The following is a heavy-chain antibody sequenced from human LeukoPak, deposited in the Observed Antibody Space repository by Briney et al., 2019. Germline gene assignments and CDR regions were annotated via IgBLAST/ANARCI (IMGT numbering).Heavy chain of an antibody. CDR1: GYTFIGYY. V-gene: IGHV1-2*02. D-gene: IGHD5-24*01. CDR2: INPDSGGT. J-gene: IGHJ6*03. CDR3: ARVRDGYNYDYYYYMDV. Sequence: ASVKVSCKASGYTFIGYYMHWVRQAPGQGLEWMGWINPDSGGTNYAQKFQGRVTITADESTSTAYMELSSLRSEDTAVYYCARVRDGYNYDYYYYMDVWGKGTTVTISS.